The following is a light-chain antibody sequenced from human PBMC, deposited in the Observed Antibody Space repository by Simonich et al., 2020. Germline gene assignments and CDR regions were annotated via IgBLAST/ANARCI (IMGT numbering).Light chain of an antibody. Sequence: DLVMTQSPDSLAVALGERATITCKSSPRVLYSSNNKNYLAWYQQKHGQPPKLLLNWASTRESGVPDRFSGSGSGTDFTLAISSLHAEDFAVYYCQQYNNWPPLTFGGGTKVEIK. CDR3: QQYNNWPPLT. CDR2: WAS. CDR1: PRVLYSSNNKNY. J-gene: IGKJ4*01. V-gene: IGKV4-1*01.